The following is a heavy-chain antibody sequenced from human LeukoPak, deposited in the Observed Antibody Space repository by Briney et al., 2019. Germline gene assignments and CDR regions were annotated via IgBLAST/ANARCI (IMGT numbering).Heavy chain of an antibody. CDR3: ASDQADYYDSSGSDFDY. CDR2: INPNSGGT. CDR1: GYTFTSYY. Sequence: ASVKVSCKASGYTFTSYYMHWVRQAPGQGLEWMGWINPNSGGTNYAQKFQGRVTMTRDTSISTAYMELSRLRSDDTAVYYCASDQADYYDSSGSDFDYWGQGTLVTVSS. J-gene: IGHJ4*02. V-gene: IGHV1-2*02. D-gene: IGHD3-22*01.